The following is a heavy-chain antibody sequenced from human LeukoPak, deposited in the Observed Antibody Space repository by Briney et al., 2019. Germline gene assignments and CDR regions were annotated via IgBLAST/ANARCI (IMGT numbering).Heavy chain of an antibody. CDR3: ARGGTKVQLEGPLGYHYYYMDV. CDR1: GFTFSSYS. Sequence: GGSLRLSCAASGFTFSSYSMNWVRQAPGKGLEWVSSISSSSSYIYYADSVKGRFTISRDNAKNSVYLQMNSLRAEDTAVYYCARGGTKVQLEGPLGYHYYYMDVWGKGTTVTVSS. CDR2: ISSSSSYI. J-gene: IGHJ6*03. D-gene: IGHD1-1*01. V-gene: IGHV3-21*01.